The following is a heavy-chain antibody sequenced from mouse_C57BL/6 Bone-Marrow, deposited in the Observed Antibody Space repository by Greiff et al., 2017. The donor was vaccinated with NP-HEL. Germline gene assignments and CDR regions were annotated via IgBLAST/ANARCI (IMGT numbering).Heavy chain of an antibody. CDR1: GFTFSSYA. CDR3: ARYKGTTVGYFDY. Sequence: EVMLVESGGGLVKPGGSLKLSCAASGFTFSSYAMSWVRQTPEKRLEWVATISDGGSYTYYPDNVKGRFTISRDNAKNNLYLQMSHLKSEDTAMYYCARYKGTTVGYFDYWGQGTTLTVSS. J-gene: IGHJ2*01. D-gene: IGHD1-1*01. V-gene: IGHV5-4*03. CDR2: ISDGGSYT.